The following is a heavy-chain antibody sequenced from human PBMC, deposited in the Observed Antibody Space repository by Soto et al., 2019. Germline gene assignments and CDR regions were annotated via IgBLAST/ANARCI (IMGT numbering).Heavy chain of an antibody. Sequence: GGSLRLSCVASGFSLSSYAMHWVRQAPGKGLEWVAVISYDGSNKYYADSVKGRFTISRDNAKNSLYLQMNSLRAEDTAVYYCARDTVLMVYYGMDVWGQGTTVTVSS. J-gene: IGHJ6*02. V-gene: IGHV3-30-3*01. CDR1: GFSLSSYA. CDR2: ISYDGSNK. D-gene: IGHD2-8*01. CDR3: ARDTVLMVYYGMDV.